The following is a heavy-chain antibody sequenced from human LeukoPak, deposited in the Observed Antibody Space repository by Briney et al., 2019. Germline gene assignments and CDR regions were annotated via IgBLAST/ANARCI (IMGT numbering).Heavy chain of an antibody. CDR2: VSNSGST. J-gene: IGHJ4*02. CDR3: ARRAGYTGSWYEY. CDR1: GGSINTYY. Sequence: TETLSLTCTVSGGSINTYYWSWIRQPPGKGLEWIGHVSNSGSTNSNPSLKSRITISIDTSKNQFSLRLSSVTAADTAVYYCARRAGYTGSWYEYWGQGTLVTVSS. V-gene: IGHV4-59*01. D-gene: IGHD6-13*01.